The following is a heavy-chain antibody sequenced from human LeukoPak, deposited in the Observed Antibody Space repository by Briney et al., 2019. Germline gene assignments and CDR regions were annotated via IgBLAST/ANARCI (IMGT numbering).Heavy chain of an antibody. J-gene: IGHJ4*02. V-gene: IGHV6-1*01. CDR3: ARDSSFSRDGYNWDYFDY. CDR2: TYYRSKWYN. D-gene: IGHD5-24*01. CDR1: GDSVSSNSAT. Sequence: SQTLSLTCAISGDSVSSNSATWNWIRRSPSRGLEWLGRTYYRSKWYNDYAVSVKSRITINPDTSKNQFSLQLNSVTPEDTAVYYCARDSSFSRDGYNWDYFDYWGQGTLVTVSS.